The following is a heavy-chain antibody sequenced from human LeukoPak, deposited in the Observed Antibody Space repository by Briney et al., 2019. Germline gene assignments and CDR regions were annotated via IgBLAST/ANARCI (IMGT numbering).Heavy chain of an antibody. D-gene: IGHD3-10*01. CDR3: ARYLGANYYGSGSYLY. CDR2: INPNSGGT. V-gene: IGHV1-2*02. CDR1: GYTFTGYY. Sequence: GASVKVSCKASGYTFTGYYMHWVRQAPGQGLEWMGWINPNSGGTNYAQKFQGRVTMTRDTSISTAYMELSRLRSDDTAVYYCARYLGANYYGSGSYLYWGQGTLVTVSS. J-gene: IGHJ4*02.